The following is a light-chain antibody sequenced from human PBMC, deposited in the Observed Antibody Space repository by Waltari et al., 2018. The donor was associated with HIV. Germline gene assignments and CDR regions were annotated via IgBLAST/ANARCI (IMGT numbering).Light chain of an antibody. CDR1: QSVSSN. J-gene: IGKJ1*01. CDR3: QQYNTWPRT. V-gene: IGKV3-15*01. CDR2: GAS. Sequence: EIVMTQSPATLSVSPGERATLSCRASQSVSSNLAWYQQKPGQAPRLLIYGASTRATGIPARFSASGSGTGFTLTISSLQSEDFAVYYCQQYNTWPRTFGQGTKVEIK.